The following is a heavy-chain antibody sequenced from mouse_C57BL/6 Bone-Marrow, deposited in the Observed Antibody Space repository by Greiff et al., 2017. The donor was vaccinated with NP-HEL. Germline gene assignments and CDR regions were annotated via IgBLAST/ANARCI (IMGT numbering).Heavy chain of an antibody. CDR1: GFSLTSYG. CDR2: IWSGGST. J-gene: IGHJ2*01. D-gene: IGHD2-1*01. Sequence: QVQLKESGPGLVQPSQSLSITCSVSGFSLTSYGVHWVRQSPGKGLEWLGVIWSGGSTDYNAAFISRLSISKDNSKSQVFFKMNSLQADDTAIYYCARGRGGNYESFDYWGQGTTLTVSS. CDR3: ARGRGGNYESFDY. V-gene: IGHV2-2*01.